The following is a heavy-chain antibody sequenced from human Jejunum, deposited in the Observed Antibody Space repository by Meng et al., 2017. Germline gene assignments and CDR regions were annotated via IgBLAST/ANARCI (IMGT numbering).Heavy chain of an antibody. CDR1: GFTFSSYS. CDR3: ARGRVVVTATPSDY. D-gene: IGHD2-15*01. V-gene: IGHV3-21*01. J-gene: IGHJ4*02. CDR2: ISSSSS. Sequence: GESLKISCAASGFTFSSYSMNWVRQAPGKGLEWVSSISSSSSYADSVKGRFTISRDNAKNSLYLQMNSLRAEDTAVYYCARGRVVVTATPSDYWGQGTLVTVSS.